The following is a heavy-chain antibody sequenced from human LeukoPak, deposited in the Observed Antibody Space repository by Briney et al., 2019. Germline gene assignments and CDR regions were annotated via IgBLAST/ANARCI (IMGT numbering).Heavy chain of an antibody. CDR2: INDSGST. CDR3: ARGGVGPGRLVRYYMDV. V-gene: IGHV4-34*01. CDR1: GGSFSGYY. D-gene: IGHD6-19*01. Sequence: SETLSLTCAVCGGSFSGYYGSGIRQPPGKGLGWIGEINDSGSTNYNPSLKSRVTTSVDTSKTQFSLKLTSVTAADTAVYYCARGGVGPGRLVRYYMDVWGKGTTVTVSS. J-gene: IGHJ6*03.